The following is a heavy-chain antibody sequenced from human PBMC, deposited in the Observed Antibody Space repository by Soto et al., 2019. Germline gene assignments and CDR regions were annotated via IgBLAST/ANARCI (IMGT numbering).Heavy chain of an antibody. CDR3: AREGGYCSGGSCYPQGFDY. V-gene: IGHV3-30-3*01. Sequence: GGSLRLSCAASRFTFSSYAMHWVRQAPGKGLEWVAVISYDGSNKYYTDSVKGRFTISRDNSKNTLYPQMNSLRAEDTAIYYCAREGGYCSGGSCYPQGFDYWGQGTLVTVS. CDR1: RFTFSSYA. D-gene: IGHD2-15*01. CDR2: ISYDGSNK. J-gene: IGHJ4*02.